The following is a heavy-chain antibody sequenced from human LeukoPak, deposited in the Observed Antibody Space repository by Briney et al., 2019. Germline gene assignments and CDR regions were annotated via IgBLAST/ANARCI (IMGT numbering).Heavy chain of an antibody. D-gene: IGHD6-19*01. J-gene: IGHJ4*02. CDR1: GYTLTELS. CDR2: FDPEDGET. Sequence: ASVKVSCKVSGYTLTELSMHWVRQAPGKGLEWMGGFDPEDGETIYAQKFQGRVTMTEDTSTDTAYMELSSLRSEDTAVYYCATARPGYSSGWFVDWDYWGQGTLVTASS. CDR3: ATARPGYSSGWFVDWDY. V-gene: IGHV1-24*01.